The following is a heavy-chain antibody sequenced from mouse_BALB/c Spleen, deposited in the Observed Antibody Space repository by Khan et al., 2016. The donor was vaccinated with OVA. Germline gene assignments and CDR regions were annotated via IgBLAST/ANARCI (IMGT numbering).Heavy chain of an antibody. CDR3: ACEASSWDFSLPY. Sequence: VQLKESGPELVEPGASVKMSCKASGYTFTNYVMHWVKQKPGQGLEWIGYINPYNAGTRYNEKFKGKATLTSDISSTTAYMELSSLTSEDSAVYDCACEASSWDFSLPYWGQGTLVTVSA. V-gene: IGHV1S136*01. CDR2: INPYNAGT. J-gene: IGHJ3*01. D-gene: IGHD4-1*01. CDR1: GYTFTNYV.